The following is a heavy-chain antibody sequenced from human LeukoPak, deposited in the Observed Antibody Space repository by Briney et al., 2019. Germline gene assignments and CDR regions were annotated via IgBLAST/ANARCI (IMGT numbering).Heavy chain of an antibody. Sequence: SETLSLTCTVSGGSISSYYWSWIRQPPGKGLEWIGYIYHSGSTYYNPSLKSRVTISVDRSKNQFSLKLSSVTAADTAVYYCARTNWNDLRGLDYWGQGTLVTVSS. CDR3: ARTNWNDLRGLDY. CDR1: GGSISSYY. J-gene: IGHJ4*02. D-gene: IGHD1-20*01. V-gene: IGHV4-59*12. CDR2: IYHSGST.